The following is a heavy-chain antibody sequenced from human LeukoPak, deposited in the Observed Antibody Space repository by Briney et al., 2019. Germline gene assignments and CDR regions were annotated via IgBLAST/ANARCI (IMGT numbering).Heavy chain of an antibody. D-gene: IGHD4-17*01. CDR1: GFTFSSYE. J-gene: IGHJ4*02. CDR3: ARGGDYGDYQRTYYLDY. Sequence: GGSLRLSCAASGFTFSSYEVNWVRQAPGKGLEWVSYISSSGSTIYYADSVKGRFTISRDNAKNSLYLQMNSLGAEDMAVYYCARGGDYGDYQRTYYLDYWGQGTLVTVSS. CDR2: ISSSGSTI. V-gene: IGHV3-48*03.